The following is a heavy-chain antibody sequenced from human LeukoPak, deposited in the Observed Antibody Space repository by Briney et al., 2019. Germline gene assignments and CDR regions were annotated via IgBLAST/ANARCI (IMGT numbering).Heavy chain of an antibody. CDR3: ARGVLRFLEWLLY. CDR2: IIPIFGTA. J-gene: IGHJ4*02. Sequence: SVKVSCKASGGTFSSYAISGVRQAPGQGLEWMGGIIPIFGTANYAQKFQGRVTITADESTSTAYMELSSLRSEDTAVYYCARGVLRFLEWLLYWGQGTLVTVSS. D-gene: IGHD3-3*01. CDR1: GGTFSSYA. V-gene: IGHV1-69*01.